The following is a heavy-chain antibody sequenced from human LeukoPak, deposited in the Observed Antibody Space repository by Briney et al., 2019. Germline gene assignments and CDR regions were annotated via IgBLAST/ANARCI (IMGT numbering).Heavy chain of an antibody. CDR2: ISTYNGNT. Sequence: GASGKVSCKSSGYTFTTYGITWVRQAPGQGLEWMGWISTYNGNTNCAQKLQGRVTMTTDTSTSTAYMELRSLRSDDTAMYYCARDRMDTGTYFDYWGQGTLVTVSS. J-gene: IGHJ4*02. CDR1: GYTFTTYG. V-gene: IGHV1-18*01. D-gene: IGHD5-18*01. CDR3: ARDRMDTGTYFDY.